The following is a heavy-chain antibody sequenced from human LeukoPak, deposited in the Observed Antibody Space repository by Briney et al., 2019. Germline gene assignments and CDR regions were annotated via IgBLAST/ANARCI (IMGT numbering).Heavy chain of an antibody. Sequence: ASVKVSCKASGDTFINYYMHWVRQAPGQGLEWMGIINLSGGSVSYAQKFQGRVTMTRDTSTSTVYMDLSSLRSEDTAVYYCATDDILTGSSEFDYWGQGTLVTVSS. J-gene: IGHJ4*02. CDR3: ATDDILTGSSEFDY. CDR2: INLSGGSV. V-gene: IGHV1-46*01. CDR1: GDTFINYY. D-gene: IGHD3-9*01.